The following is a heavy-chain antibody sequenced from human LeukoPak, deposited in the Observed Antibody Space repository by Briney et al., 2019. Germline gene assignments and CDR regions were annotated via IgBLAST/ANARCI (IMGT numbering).Heavy chain of an antibody. J-gene: IGHJ4*02. D-gene: IGHD5-18*01. CDR2: INHSGST. V-gene: IGHV4-34*01. CDR1: GGSFSGYY. Sequence: SETLSLTCAVYGGSFSGYYWSWIRKPPGKGLEWIGEINHSGSTNYNPSLKSRVTISVDTSKNQFSLKLSSVTAADTAVYYCARGAGRGYSYGYDFDYWGQGTLVTVSS. CDR3: ARGAGRGYSYGYDFDY.